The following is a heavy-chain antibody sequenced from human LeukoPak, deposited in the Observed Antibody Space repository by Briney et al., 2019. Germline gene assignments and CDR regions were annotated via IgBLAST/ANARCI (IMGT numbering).Heavy chain of an antibody. Sequence: GSLRLSCAASGFSFTNYWMHWVRQAPGKGLVWVSHINSDGSATRYADSVKGRFTISRDNAMNTLYLQMNSLRGEDTAVYYCVRGDLRLPRSTPDYWGQGTLVTVSS. D-gene: IGHD5/OR15-5a*01. V-gene: IGHV3-74*01. CDR2: INSDGSAT. CDR3: VRGDLRLPRSTPDY. CDR1: GFSFTNYW. J-gene: IGHJ4*02.